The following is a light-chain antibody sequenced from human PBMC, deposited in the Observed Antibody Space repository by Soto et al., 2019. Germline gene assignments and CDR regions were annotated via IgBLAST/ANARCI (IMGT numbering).Light chain of an antibody. CDR2: AVS. V-gene: IGKV1-17*01. J-gene: IGKJ1*01. CDR3: LQHKSYPWT. CDR1: RGIRND. Sequence: DIQMTQSPSSLSASVGDRVTITCRASRGIRNDLVWYQQKPGKAPERLIYAVSSLQSGVPSRFSGSGSGTEFTLTISSLQPEDFATYYCLQHKSYPWTFGQGTKVDIK.